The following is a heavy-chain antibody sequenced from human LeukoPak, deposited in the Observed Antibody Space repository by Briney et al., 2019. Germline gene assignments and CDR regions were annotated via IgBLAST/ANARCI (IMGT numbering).Heavy chain of an antibody. Sequence: PGGSLRLSCAASGFTFSTYWMGWVRQAPGEGLGWVAYIKQYRSEKYYVPSLKRRFTISRHNATNSLYLQLNSLGAEYTALYYCARYLGILTGFDYWGQGTLVTVSS. J-gene: IGHJ4*02. CDR1: GFTFSTYW. CDR2: IKQYRSEK. V-gene: IGHV3-7*01. CDR3: ARYLGILTGFDY. D-gene: IGHD3-9*01.